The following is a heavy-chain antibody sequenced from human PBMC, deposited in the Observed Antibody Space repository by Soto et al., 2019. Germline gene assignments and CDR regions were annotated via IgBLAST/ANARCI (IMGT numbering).Heavy chain of an antibody. D-gene: IGHD2-2*01. Sequence: GGSPRLSCAASEFTFSSYAMSWFRQAPGKGLEWVSAISGSGGSTYYADSVKGRFTISRDNSKNTLCLQMNSLRAEDTAVYYCAKDLGRGQLLSTFDYWGQGT. CDR1: EFTFSSYA. CDR3: AKDLGRGQLLSTFDY. CDR2: ISGSGGST. V-gene: IGHV3-23*01. J-gene: IGHJ4*02.